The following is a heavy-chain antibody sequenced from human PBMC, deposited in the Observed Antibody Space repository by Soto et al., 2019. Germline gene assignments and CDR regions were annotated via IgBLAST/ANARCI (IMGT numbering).Heavy chain of an antibody. Sequence: PGESLKISCKASGYNFGGYWIGWVRQLPGKGLEWMGIIFPGDSDTRYSPSFQGQVTISADKSISTVYLQWRSLKASDTAIYFCSIGGFIGTPPDYCGQGTRVTVSS. CDR3: SIGGFIGTPPDY. CDR1: GYNFGGYW. D-gene: IGHD1-7*01. V-gene: IGHV5-51*01. CDR2: IFPGDSDT. J-gene: IGHJ4*02.